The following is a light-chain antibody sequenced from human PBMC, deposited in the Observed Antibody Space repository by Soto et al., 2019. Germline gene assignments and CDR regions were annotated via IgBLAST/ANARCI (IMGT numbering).Light chain of an antibody. J-gene: IGKJ5*01. CDR1: ERIYSAY. CDR2: GTS. V-gene: IGKV3-20*01. CDR3: QQYGNPPIP. Sequence: GLTQSPGTLSLSRGERATLSCRASERIYSAYLGWYQQKPGQAPRLLIYGTSSRATGIPDRFSGSGSGTDFTLTISRLEPEDFAVYYCQQYGNPPIPFGQGTRLEI.